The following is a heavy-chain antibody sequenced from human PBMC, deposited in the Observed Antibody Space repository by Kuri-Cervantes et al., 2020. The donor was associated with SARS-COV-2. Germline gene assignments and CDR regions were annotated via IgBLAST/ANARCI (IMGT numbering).Heavy chain of an antibody. D-gene: IGHD2-15*01. CDR2: IGTAGDP. CDR1: GFTFSSYD. CDR3: ARGPNCSGGSCYVGLLAY. V-gene: IGHV3-13*05. J-gene: IGHJ4*02. Sequence: GGSLRLSCAASGFTFSSYDMHWVRQATGKGLEWVSAIGTAGDPYYPGSVKGRFTISRENAKNSLYLQMNSLRAGDTAVYYCARGPNCSGGSCYVGLLAYWGQGTLVTVSS.